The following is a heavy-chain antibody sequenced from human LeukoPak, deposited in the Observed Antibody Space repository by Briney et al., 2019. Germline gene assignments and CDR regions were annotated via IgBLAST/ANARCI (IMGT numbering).Heavy chain of an antibody. Sequence: PGGSLRLSCAASGFTFSSYWMSWVRQAPGKGLEWVANIKQDGSEKYYVDSVKGRFTISRDNSKNTLYLQMNSLRAEDTAVYYCAREVVTMEGTNWFDPWGQGTLVTVSS. CDR1: GFTFSSYW. CDR2: IKQDGSEK. V-gene: IGHV3-7*01. D-gene: IGHD3-3*01. CDR3: AREVVTMEGTNWFDP. J-gene: IGHJ5*02.